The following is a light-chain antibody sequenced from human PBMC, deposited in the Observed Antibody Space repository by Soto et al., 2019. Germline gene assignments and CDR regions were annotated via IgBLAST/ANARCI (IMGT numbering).Light chain of an antibody. CDR2: EVR. CDR3: SSYTSNSSII. V-gene: IGLV2-14*01. Sequence: QSLLRKPASVSGSPGQSITISCAGTMRDVGAYNLVSWYQQHPGRAPQLIIYEVRNRPSGISFRFSGSKSGNTASLTISGLQAEEEADYYCSSYTSNSSIIFGGGTKVTVL. J-gene: IGLJ2*01. CDR1: MRDVGAYNL.